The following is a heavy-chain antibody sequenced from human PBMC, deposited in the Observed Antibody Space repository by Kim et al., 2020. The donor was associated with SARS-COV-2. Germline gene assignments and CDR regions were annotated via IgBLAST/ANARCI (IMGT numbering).Heavy chain of an antibody. V-gene: IGHV1-46*01. Sequence: ASVKVSCNASGYTFTSYYMHWVRQAPGQGLEWMGIINPSGGSTSYAQKFQGRVTMTRDTSTSTVYMELSSLRSEDTAVYYCARVRDYYDSSGYYYALWGQGTLVTVSS. CDR1: GYTFTSYY. J-gene: IGHJ4*02. CDR2: INPSGGST. D-gene: IGHD3-22*01. CDR3: ARVRDYYDSSGYYYAL.